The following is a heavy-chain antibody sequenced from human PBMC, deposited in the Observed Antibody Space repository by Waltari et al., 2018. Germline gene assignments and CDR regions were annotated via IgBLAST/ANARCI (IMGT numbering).Heavy chain of an antibody. CDR1: GFTFSSYS. Sequence: EVQLVESGGGLVKPGGSLRLSCAASGFTFSSYSMNWVRQAPGKGLECVSSISSSSSYIYYADSVKGRFTISRDNAKNSLYLQMNSLRAEDTAVYYCARDGYQLDDDAVDIWGQGTMVTVSS. CDR2: ISSSSSYI. D-gene: IGHD2-2*01. V-gene: IGHV3-21*01. J-gene: IGHJ3*02. CDR3: ARDGYQLDDDAVDI.